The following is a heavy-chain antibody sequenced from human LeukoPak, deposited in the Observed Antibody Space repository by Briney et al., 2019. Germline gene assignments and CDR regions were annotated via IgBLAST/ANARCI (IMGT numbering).Heavy chain of an antibody. CDR3: ARGIVVVPAAIDY. Sequence: GASVKVSCKASGYTFTGYYMHWVRQAPGRGLEWMGWINPNSGGTNYAQKFQGRVTMTRDTSISTAYMELSRLRSDDTAVYYCARGIVVVPAAIDYWGQGTLVTVSS. CDR1: GYTFTGYY. D-gene: IGHD2-2*02. V-gene: IGHV1-2*02. J-gene: IGHJ4*02. CDR2: INPNSGGT.